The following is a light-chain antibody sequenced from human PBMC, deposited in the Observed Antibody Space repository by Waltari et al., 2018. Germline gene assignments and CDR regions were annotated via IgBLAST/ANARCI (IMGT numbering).Light chain of an antibody. CDR2: AAS. J-gene: IGKJ4*02. CDR3: QQSYSTPLT. V-gene: IGKV1-39*01. Sequence: DIQMTQSQSSLSASVGDRVTITCRASHSISTYLNWYHQKPGKAPKLLIYAASILQSGGPSRFSGSGSGTDFTLTISSLQPEDFATYYCQQSYSTPLTFGGGTKVEIK. CDR1: HSISTY.